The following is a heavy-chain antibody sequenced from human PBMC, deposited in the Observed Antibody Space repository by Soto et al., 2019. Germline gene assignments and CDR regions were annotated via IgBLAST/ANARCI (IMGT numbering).Heavy chain of an antibody. CDR2: ISAYNGNT. D-gene: IGHD2-2*02. V-gene: IGHV1-18*01. J-gene: IGHJ3*02. CDR3: ARDQDIVVVPAAIQDAFDI. Sequence: GASVKVSCKASGYTFTSYGISWVRQAPGQGLEWMGWISAYNGNTNYAQKLQGRVTMTTDTSTSTAYMELRSLRSDDTAVYYCARDQDIVVVPAAIQDAFDIWGQGTMVTVSS. CDR1: GYTFTSYG.